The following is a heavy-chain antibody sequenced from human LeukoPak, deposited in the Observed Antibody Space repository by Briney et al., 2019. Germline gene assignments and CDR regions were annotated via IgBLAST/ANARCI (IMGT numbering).Heavy chain of an antibody. CDR1: GGSFSGYY. CDR3: ARPKGYCTNGVCYLDTFDI. V-gene: IGHV4-34*01. CDR2: INHSGST. Sequence: SETLSLTCAVYGGSFSGYYWSWIRRPPGKGLEWIGEINHSGSTNYNPSLKSRVTISVDTSKNQFSLKLSSVTAADTAVYYCARPKGYCTNGVCYLDTFDIWGQGTMVTVSS. D-gene: IGHD2-8*01. J-gene: IGHJ3*02.